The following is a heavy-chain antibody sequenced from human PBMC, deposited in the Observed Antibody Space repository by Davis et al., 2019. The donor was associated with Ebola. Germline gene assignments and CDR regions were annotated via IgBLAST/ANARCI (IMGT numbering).Heavy chain of an antibody. V-gene: IGHV3-7*01. D-gene: IGHD1-26*01. CDR3: ASRTYSGSSPPV. Sequence: GGSLRLSCSASGFTFSSYWMSWVRQAPGKGLEWVASIKQDGTEKQYVDSVKGRFTISRDNAKNSLYLQMNSLRAEDTAVYYCASRTYSGSSPPVWGQGTLVTVSS. CDR1: GFTFSSYW. J-gene: IGHJ4*02. CDR2: IKQDGTEK.